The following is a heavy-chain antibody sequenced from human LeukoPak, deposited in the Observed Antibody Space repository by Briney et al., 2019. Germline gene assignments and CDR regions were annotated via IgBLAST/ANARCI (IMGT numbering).Heavy chain of an antibody. V-gene: IGHV4-4*08. CDR2: IYTSGST. Sequence: SETLSLTCTVSGGSISSYYWSWIRQPPGKGLEWIGRIYTSGSTNYNPSLKSRVTISVDTSKNQFSLKLSSVTAADTAVYYCARGFPSPMVRGVSDAFDIRGQGTMVTVSS. CDR3: ARGFPSPMVRGVSDAFDI. D-gene: IGHD3-10*01. J-gene: IGHJ3*02. CDR1: GGSISSYY.